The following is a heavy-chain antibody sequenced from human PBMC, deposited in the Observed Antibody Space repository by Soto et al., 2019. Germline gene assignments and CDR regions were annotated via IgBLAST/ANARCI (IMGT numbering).Heavy chain of an antibody. Sequence: GGSLRLSCAASGFTFSSYGMHWVRQAPGKGLAWVSVISYDGSNKYYADSVKGRFTISRDNSKNTLYLQMNSLRAEDTAVYYCAKALRFLEWSYGAAYYYYGMDAGCQVTTVTVSS. D-gene: IGHD3-3*01. CDR3: AKALRFLEWSYGAAYYYYGMDA. CDR2: ISYDGSNK. J-gene: IGHJ6*02. CDR1: GFTFSSYG. V-gene: IGHV3-30*18.